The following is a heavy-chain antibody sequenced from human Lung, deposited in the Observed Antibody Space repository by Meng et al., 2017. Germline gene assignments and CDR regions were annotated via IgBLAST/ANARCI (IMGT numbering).Heavy chain of an antibody. CDR3: ARGPTTMAHDFDY. D-gene: IGHD4-11*01. CDR2: INHSGST. Sequence: QQQLQQWGARLLKPSETLSLTCVVSGGSFSDYYWSWIRQPPGKGLEWIGEINHSGSTNYNPSLESRATISVDTSQNNLSLKLSSVTAADSAVYYCARGPTTMAHDFDYWGQGTLVTVSS. CDR1: GGSFSDYY. V-gene: IGHV4-34*01. J-gene: IGHJ4*02.